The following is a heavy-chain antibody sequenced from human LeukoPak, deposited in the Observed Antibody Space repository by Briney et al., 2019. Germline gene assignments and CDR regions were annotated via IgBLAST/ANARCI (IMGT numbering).Heavy chain of an antibody. CDR2: ISAYNGNT. CDR3: ARAGYCSSTSCPSYFDY. D-gene: IGHD2-2*01. V-gene: IGHV1-18*01. CDR1: GYTFTSYG. Sequence: ASVKVSCKASGYTFTSYGISWVRQAPGQGLEWIGWISAYNGNTNYAQKLQGRVTMTTDTSTSTAYMELRSLRSDDTAVYYCARAGYCSSTSCPSYFDYWGQGTLVTVSS. J-gene: IGHJ4*02.